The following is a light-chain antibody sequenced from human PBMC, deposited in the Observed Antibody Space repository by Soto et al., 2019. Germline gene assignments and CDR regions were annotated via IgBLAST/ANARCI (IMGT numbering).Light chain of an antibody. V-gene: IGKV1-9*01. CDR1: QGISSY. Sequence: DIQLTQSPSFLSASVGDRVTITCRASQGISSYLAWYQQKPGKAPKLLIYGASTLQRGVSSRFSGSGSGTEFTLTISSLQPEDFATYYCQHLKSYPITFAQGTRLDIK. CDR2: GAS. CDR3: QHLKSYPIT. J-gene: IGKJ5*01.